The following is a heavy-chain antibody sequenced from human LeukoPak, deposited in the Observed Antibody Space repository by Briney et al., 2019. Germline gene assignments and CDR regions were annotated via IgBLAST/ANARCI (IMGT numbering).Heavy chain of an antibody. J-gene: IGHJ4*02. CDR2: IYTSGST. Sequence: PSHTLSLTCTVSGGSISSGSYYWRWIRQPAGTGLEWIGRIYTSGSTNYNPSLKSRVTISVATSKNQFSLKLSSVTAADTAVYYCARGPTSHYDYVWGSYHPRSDYFDYWGQGTLVTVSS. CDR3: ARGPTSHYDYVWGSYHPRSDYFDY. CDR1: GGSISSGSYY. D-gene: IGHD3-16*02. V-gene: IGHV4-61*02.